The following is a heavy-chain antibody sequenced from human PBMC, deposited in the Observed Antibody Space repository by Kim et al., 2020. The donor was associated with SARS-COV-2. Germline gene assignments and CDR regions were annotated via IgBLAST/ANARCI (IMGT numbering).Heavy chain of an antibody. CDR1: GFTFSSYG. Sequence: GGSLRLSCAASGFTFSSYGMHWVRQAPGKGLEWVAVIWYDGSNKYYADSVKGRFTISRDNSKNTLYLQMNSLRAEDTAVYYCAGGTTLDEAEDWFDPWGQGTLVTVSS. J-gene: IGHJ5*02. V-gene: IGHV3-33*01. CDR3: AGGTTLDEAEDWFDP. CDR2: IWYDGSNK. D-gene: IGHD4-17*01.